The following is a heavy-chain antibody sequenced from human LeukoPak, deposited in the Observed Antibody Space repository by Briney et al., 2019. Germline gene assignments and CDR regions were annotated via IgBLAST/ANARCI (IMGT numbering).Heavy chain of an antibody. D-gene: IGHD6-19*01. J-gene: IGHJ4*02. CDR2: ISYDGSNK. CDR3: AKALSSGWYKLTSYYFDY. V-gene: IGHV3-30*18. CDR1: GFTFSSYG. Sequence: PGRSLRLSCAASGFTFSSYGMHWVRQAPGKGLEWVAVISYDGSNKYYADSVKGRFTISRDNSKNTLYLQMNSLRAEDTAVYYCAKALSSGWYKLTSYYFDYWGQGTLVTVSS.